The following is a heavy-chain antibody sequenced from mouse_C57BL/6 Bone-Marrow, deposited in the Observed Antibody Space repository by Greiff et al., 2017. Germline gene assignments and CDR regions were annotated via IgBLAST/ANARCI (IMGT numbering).Heavy chain of an antibody. J-gene: IGHJ2*01. CDR1: GFTFTDDC. CDR2: IRNKTNNHAT. CDR3: TVTTVLGGY. V-gene: IGHV6-6*01. D-gene: IGHD1-1*01. Sequence: EVKVVESGGGLVQPGGSMKLSCAASGFTFTDDCMDWVRQSPEKGLEWVAEIRNKTNNHATYYCESVKGRFTISRDDSISSVYLQMNSLRAEDTCIYYCTVTTVLGGYWGQGTTLTVSS.